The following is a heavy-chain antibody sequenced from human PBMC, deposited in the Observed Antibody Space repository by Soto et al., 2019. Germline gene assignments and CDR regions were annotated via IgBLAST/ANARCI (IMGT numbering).Heavy chain of an antibody. CDR3: AHPRGFGVFDAYDF. V-gene: IGHV3-23*01. J-gene: IGHJ3*01. CDR1: GFTFSTYA. D-gene: IGHD3-10*01. Sequence: EAQLLESGGALVQPGGSLRLSCAASGFTFSTYAMSWVRQAPGKGLEWVSAISGSGDSTYSADSVRGRFTISRDNSINTLYLHMNNLGNEDTDVYYCAHPRGFGVFDAYDFWGQGTMVTVSS. CDR2: ISGSGDST.